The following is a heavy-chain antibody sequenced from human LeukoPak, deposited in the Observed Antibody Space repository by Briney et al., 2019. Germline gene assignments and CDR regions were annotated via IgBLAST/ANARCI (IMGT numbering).Heavy chain of an antibody. CDR1: GYTFTTYD. CDR3: TREVRTNGFDV. D-gene: IGHD2-8*01. Sequence: ASVKVSCKASGYTFTTYDIHWVRQASGQGLEWMRWMNPNSGKTGYAQKFQGRVSMTRSTSISTAYMELSSLNSEDTAVYFCTREVRTNGFDVWGQGSLVTVSS. V-gene: IGHV1-8*01. J-gene: IGHJ5*02. CDR2: MNPNSGKT.